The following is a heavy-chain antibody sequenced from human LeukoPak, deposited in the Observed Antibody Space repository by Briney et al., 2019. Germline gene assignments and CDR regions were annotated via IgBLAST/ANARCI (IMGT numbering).Heavy chain of an antibody. Sequence: SESLSLTCTVSGGSISSYYWSWIRQPPGKGLEWSGYIYYSGSTNYNPSLKSRVTISVDTSKNQFSLKLSSVTAADTAVYYCARAVAELRAFDIWGQGTMVTVSS. V-gene: IGHV4-59*08. CDR1: GGSISSYY. D-gene: IGHD1-26*01. CDR3: ARAVAELRAFDI. J-gene: IGHJ3*02. CDR2: IYYSGST.